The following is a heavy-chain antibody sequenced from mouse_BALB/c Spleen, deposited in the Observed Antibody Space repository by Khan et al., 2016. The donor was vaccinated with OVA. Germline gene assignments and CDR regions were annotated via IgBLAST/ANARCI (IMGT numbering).Heavy chain of an antibody. J-gene: IGHJ3*01. CDR1: GYTFTSYY. CDR2: INPSNGGT. V-gene: IGHV1S81*02. Sequence: QVQLKQSGAELVKPGASVKLSCKASGYTFTSYYMYWVKQRPGQGLEWIGEINPSNGGTNVNEKFKNKATLTVDKSSSTAYMELSSLTSEDSAVYYFTRGGYGSPFAYWGQGTLVTVSA. D-gene: IGHD1-1*01. CDR3: TRGGYGSPFAY.